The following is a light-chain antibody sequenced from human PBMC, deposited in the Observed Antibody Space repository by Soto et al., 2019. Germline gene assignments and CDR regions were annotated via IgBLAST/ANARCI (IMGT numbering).Light chain of an antibody. Sequence: DIVMTQSPDSLAVSLGERATIDCKSSQSILYNSNNKNYLAWYQQRPGQPPKLLIYWAFTRESGVPDRVSGSGSGTDFTLTISSLQAEDVAVYYCQQYFSTPQTFGQGTKVEIK. J-gene: IGKJ1*01. CDR2: WAF. CDR1: QSILYNSNNKNY. V-gene: IGKV4-1*01. CDR3: QQYFSTPQT.